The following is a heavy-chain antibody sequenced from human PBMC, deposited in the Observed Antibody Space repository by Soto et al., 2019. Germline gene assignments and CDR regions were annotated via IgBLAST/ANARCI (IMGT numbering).Heavy chain of an antibody. V-gene: IGHV3-30-3*01. J-gene: IGHJ6*02. CDR3: ARDRGGYCSSTSCYTRYYYYGMDV. D-gene: IGHD2-2*02. CDR1: GFTFSSYA. CDR2: ISYDGSNK. Sequence: QVQLVESGGGVVQPGRSLRLSCAASGFTFSSYAMHWVRQAPGKGLEWVAVISYDGSNKYYADSVKGRFTISRDNSKNPLYLQMNSLRAEDTAVYYCARDRGGYCSSTSCYTRYYYYGMDVWGQGTTVTVSS.